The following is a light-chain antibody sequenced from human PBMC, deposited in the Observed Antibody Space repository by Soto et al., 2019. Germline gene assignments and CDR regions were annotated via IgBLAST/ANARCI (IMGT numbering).Light chain of an antibody. CDR3: QQYGSSPIT. Sequence: IVFTQSPATLSLSPGESATLSCRASQSVTKYLVWYQQKPGQAPRLLIYGASSRATGIPDRFSGSGSGTDFSLTISRLEPEDFAVYYCQQYGSSPITFGQGTRLEIK. J-gene: IGKJ5*01. CDR1: QSVTKY. V-gene: IGKV3-20*01. CDR2: GAS.